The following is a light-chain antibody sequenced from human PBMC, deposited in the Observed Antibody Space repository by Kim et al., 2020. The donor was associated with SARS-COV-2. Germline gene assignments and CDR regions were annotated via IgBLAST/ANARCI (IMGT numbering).Light chain of an antibody. J-gene: IGLJ1*01. CDR3: CSYAGSYSNV. Sequence: GQSVTISCTGTNSEIAAYSHVSWYRQHPDKAPTLLIYDVTQRPSWVPDRFSGSKSGNTASLTVSGLQAEDESDYYCCSYAGSYSNVFGTGTEFTVL. CDR2: DVT. V-gene: IGLV2-11*03. CDR1: NSEIAAYSH.